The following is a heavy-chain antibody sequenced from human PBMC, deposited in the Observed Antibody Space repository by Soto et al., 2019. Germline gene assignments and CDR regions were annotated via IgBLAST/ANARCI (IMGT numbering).Heavy chain of an antibody. Sequence: ASVKVSCKASGYTFTGYYMHWVRQAPGQGLEWMGWINPNSGGTNYAQKFRGRVTMTRDTSISTAYMELSRLRSDDTAVYYCARDPVYYDFWSGYYWGNWFDPWGQGTLVTVSS. J-gene: IGHJ5*02. D-gene: IGHD3-3*01. CDR2: INPNSGGT. V-gene: IGHV1-2*02. CDR3: ARDPVYYDFWSGYYWGNWFDP. CDR1: GYTFTGYY.